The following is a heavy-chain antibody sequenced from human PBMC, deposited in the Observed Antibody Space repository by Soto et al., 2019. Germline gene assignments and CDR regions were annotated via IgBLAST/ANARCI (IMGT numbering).Heavy chain of an antibody. V-gene: IGHV3-21*06. Sequence: VGSLRLSGAASGFTFTGYSMNWVRQAPGKGLEWVSSISSTTNYIYYGDSMKGRFTISRDNAKNSLYLEMNSLRAEDTAVYYCARESEDLTSNFDYWGQGTLVTVSS. CDR2: ISSTTNYI. CDR3: ARESEDLTSNFDY. J-gene: IGHJ4*02. CDR1: GFTFTGYS.